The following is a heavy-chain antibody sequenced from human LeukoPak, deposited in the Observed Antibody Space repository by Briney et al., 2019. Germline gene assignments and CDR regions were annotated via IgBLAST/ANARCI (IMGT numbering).Heavy chain of an antibody. J-gene: IGHJ4*02. CDR2: ISYDGSNK. CDR1: GFTFSSYG. Sequence: QPGRSLRLSCAASGFTFSSYGMHWVRQAPGKGLEWVAVISYDGSNKYYADSVKGRFTISRDNSKNTLYLQTNSLRAEDTAVYYCAKESAGYCSGGSCLGLDYWGQGTLVTVSS. V-gene: IGHV3-30*18. CDR3: AKESAGYCSGGSCLGLDY. D-gene: IGHD2-15*01.